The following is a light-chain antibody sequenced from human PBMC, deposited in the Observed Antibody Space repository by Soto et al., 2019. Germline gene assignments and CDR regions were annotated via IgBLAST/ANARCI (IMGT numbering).Light chain of an antibody. Sequence: IVLTQSPGTLSLSPGERATLSCRASQSVSSSYLAWYQQKPGQAPRLLIFGASSRATDIPDRFSGTGSGTDFSLTISKLEPEDFAVYYCQQYGGSPLTFGRGTKVGI. V-gene: IGKV3-20*01. CDR3: QQYGGSPLT. CDR1: QSVSSSY. J-gene: IGKJ4*01. CDR2: GAS.